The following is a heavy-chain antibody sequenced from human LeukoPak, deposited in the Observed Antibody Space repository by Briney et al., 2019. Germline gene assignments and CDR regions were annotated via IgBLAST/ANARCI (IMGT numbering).Heavy chain of an antibody. CDR2: ISSSGSTI. D-gene: IGHD2-21*02. CDR3: ARGTAYCGGDCYSEYRAFDI. Sequence: PGGSLRLSCAASGFTFSDYYMSWIRQAPGKGLEWVSYISSSGSTIYYADSVKGRFTISRDNAKNSLYLQMNSLRAEDTAVYYCARGTAYCGGDCYSEYRAFDIWGQGTMVTVSS. V-gene: IGHV3-11*01. J-gene: IGHJ3*02. CDR1: GFTFSDYY.